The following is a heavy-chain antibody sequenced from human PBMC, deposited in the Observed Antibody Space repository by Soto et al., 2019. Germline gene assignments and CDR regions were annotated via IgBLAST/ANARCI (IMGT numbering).Heavy chain of an antibody. J-gene: IGHJ2*01. CDR1: GFPFSTYA. V-gene: IGHV3-23*01. Sequence: EAQLLESGGGLVQSGGSLRLSCAASGFPFSTYAMNWVRQAPGKGLEWVSVIGGGGDRTYYADSVKGRFTISRDDSKNTLYLQMNSLRVEDTAVYFCAKWAYGGNSAISRYWYFDLWGRGTLVTVSS. D-gene: IGHD4-17*01. CDR2: IGGGGDRT. CDR3: AKWAYGGNSAISRYWYFDL.